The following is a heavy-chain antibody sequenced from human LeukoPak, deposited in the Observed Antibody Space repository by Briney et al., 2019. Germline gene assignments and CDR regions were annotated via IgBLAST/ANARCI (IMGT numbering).Heavy chain of an antibody. CDR2: ISSSGSII. D-gene: IGHD6-6*01. V-gene: IGHV3-48*04. CDR3: AKDSGAARSYFDY. J-gene: IGHJ4*02. Sequence: GGSLRLSCEASGFTFTTYSMTWVRQAPGKGLEWVSYISSSGSIIYYADSVKGRFTISRDNAKNSVYLQMNSLRAEDTAVYYCAKDSGAARSYFDYWGQGTLVTVSS. CDR1: GFTFTTYS.